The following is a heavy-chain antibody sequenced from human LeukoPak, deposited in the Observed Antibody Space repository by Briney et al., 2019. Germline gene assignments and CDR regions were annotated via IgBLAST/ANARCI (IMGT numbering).Heavy chain of an antibody. CDR1: GGSFTDFY. V-gene: IGHV4-34*01. D-gene: IGHD1-26*01. J-gene: IGHJ5*02. CDR2: IDQSGTS. CDR3: ARDEDGIIVA. Sequence: SETLSLTCAVYGGSFTDFYWTWIRQSPGKGLEWIGEIDQSGTSRYNPSLKGRVTISRDTSKKQLSLEMRAVTAADTAIYYCARDEDGIIVAWGQGARVTVS.